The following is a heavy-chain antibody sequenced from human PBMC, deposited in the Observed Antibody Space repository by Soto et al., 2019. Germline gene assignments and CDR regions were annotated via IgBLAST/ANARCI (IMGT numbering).Heavy chain of an antibody. V-gene: IGHV3-30-3*01. J-gene: IGHJ4*02. Sequence: QVQLVESGGGVVQPGRSLRLSCAASGFTFSSYAMHWVRQAPGKGLEWVAVISYDGSNKYYADSVKGRFTISRDTSKDTLYLQINSLGAEDTAVYYCAGDEQLALDYWGQGTLVTVSS. CDR1: GFTFSSYA. CDR2: ISYDGSNK. CDR3: AGDEQLALDY. D-gene: IGHD6-6*01.